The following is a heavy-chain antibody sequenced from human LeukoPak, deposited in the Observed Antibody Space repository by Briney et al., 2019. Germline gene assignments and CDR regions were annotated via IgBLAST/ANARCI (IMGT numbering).Heavy chain of an antibody. V-gene: IGHV5-51*01. J-gene: IGHJ5*02. Sequence: HGESLKISCKGSGYSFTSYWIGWVRQMPGKGLEWMGIIYPGDSDTRYSPSFQGQVTISADKSISTAYLQWSSLKASDTAMYYCARHARYSSSWYWFDPWGQGTLVTVSS. D-gene: IGHD6-13*01. CDR2: IYPGDSDT. CDR1: GYSFTSYW. CDR3: ARHARYSSSWYWFDP.